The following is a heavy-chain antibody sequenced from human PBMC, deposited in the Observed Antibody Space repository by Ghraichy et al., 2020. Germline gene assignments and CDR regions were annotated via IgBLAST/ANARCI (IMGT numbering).Heavy chain of an antibody. Sequence: SETLSLTCAVYGGSFSGYYWSWIRQPPGKGLEWIGEINHSGSTNYNPSLKSRVTISVDTSKNQFSLKLSSVTAADTAVYYCASIPSRYCSSTSCSTDYWGQGTLVTVSS. V-gene: IGHV4-34*01. D-gene: IGHD2-2*02. CDR2: INHSGST. J-gene: IGHJ4*02. CDR1: GGSFSGYY. CDR3: ASIPSRYCSSTSCSTDY.